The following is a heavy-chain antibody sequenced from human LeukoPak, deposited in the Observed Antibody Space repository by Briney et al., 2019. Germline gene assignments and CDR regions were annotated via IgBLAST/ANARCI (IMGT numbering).Heavy chain of an antibody. V-gene: IGHV3-23*01. J-gene: IGHJ4*02. CDR2: ISGNGGSV. CDR1: GVILSRNA. D-gene: IGHD1-14*01. Sequence: PGGSLRLSCAASGVILSRNAMSWVRQAPEKGLEWVSSISGNGGSVYYADSVKGRFTISRDKSKNTLYLEMNSLRAEDTAVYYCARNQRRLDYWGQGTLVTVSS. CDR3: ARNQRRLDY.